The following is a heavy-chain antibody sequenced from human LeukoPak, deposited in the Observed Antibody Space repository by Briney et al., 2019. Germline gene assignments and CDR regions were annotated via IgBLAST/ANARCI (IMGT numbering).Heavy chain of an antibody. Sequence: PGGSLRLSCAASGFIFHSHAMTWVRQAPGKGLEWVSAISGSGNRIYYADSVKARFTITRDDSKNTLYLQLSGLGAEDTAMYYCAKVEEDRSLVGAIGAIEGWGPGTLVTASS. CDR2: ISGSGNRI. V-gene: IGHV3-23*01. J-gene: IGHJ4*02. D-gene: IGHD1-26*01. CDR1: GFIFHSHA. CDR3: AKVEEDRSLVGAIGAIEG.